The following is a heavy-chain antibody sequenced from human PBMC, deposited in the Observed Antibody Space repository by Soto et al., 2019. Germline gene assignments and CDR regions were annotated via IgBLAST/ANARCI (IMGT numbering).Heavy chain of an antibody. V-gene: IGHV1-69*13. D-gene: IGHD3-22*01. Sequence: ASVKVSCKASGGTFSSYAITWVRQAPGQGLEWMGGIIPIFNTANYAQKFQGRVTITADESTSTAYMELSSLRSEDTAVYYCVRVEEYYDSSGYFSDGNGMDVWGQGTTVTVSS. CDR2: IIPIFNTA. J-gene: IGHJ6*02. CDR1: GGTFSSYA. CDR3: VRVEEYYDSSGYFSDGNGMDV.